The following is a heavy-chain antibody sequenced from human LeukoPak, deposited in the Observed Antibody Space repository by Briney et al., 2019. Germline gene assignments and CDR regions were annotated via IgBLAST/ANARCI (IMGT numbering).Heavy chain of an antibody. CDR3: AKAPVPSCRGAFCYPFDS. D-gene: IGHD2-15*01. V-gene: IGHV3-23*01. CDR1: GFTFSSYS. J-gene: IGHJ4*02. CDR2: TSSSDAGK. Sequence: PGGSLRLSCAASGFTFSSYSMNWVRRAPGKGLEWVSATSSSDAGKYYADSVRGRFTISRDNSRNTMYLQMNSLRVEDAAVYYCAKAPVPSCRGAFCYPFDSWGQGTLVTVSS.